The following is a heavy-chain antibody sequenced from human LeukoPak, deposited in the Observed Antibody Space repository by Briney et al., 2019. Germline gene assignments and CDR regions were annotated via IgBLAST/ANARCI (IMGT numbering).Heavy chain of an antibody. D-gene: IGHD4-17*01. CDR2: INPNSGGT. V-gene: IGHV1-2*02. J-gene: IGHJ4*02. CDR1: GYTFTGYY. CDR3: ARDGYGDYGGDY. Sequence: GASVKVSCKASGYTFTGYYMHWVRQAPGQGLEWMGWINPNSGGTNYAQNFQGRVTMTRDTSISTAYMELSSLRSDDTAVYYCARDGYGDYGGDYWGQGTLVTVSS.